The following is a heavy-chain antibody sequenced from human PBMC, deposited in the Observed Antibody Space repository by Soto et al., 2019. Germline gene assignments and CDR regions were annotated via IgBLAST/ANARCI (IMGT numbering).Heavy chain of an antibody. CDR2: ISYDGSNK. J-gene: IGHJ4*02. D-gene: IGHD3-10*01. V-gene: IGHV3-30*18. CDR3: AKDLWSGEYPDY. Sequence: GGSLRLSCAACGFTFSSYGMHWVRQAPGKGLEWVAVISYDGSNKYYADSVKGRFTISRDNSKNTLYLQMNSLRAEDTAVYYCAKDLWSGEYPDYWGQGTLVTVSS. CDR1: GFTFSSYG.